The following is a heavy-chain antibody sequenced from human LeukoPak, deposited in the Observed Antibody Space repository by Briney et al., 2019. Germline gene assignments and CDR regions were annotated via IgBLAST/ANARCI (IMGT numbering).Heavy chain of an antibody. D-gene: IGHD3-16*01. Sequence: SETLSFTCTVSGGSVSSGGYYWTWIRQPPLKGLEWIGAIYQSGSTYYNPSLKGRVTISVDRSKNQFSLKLSSVTAADTAVYYCARSPPLGVDYWGQGVLLTVSA. J-gene: IGHJ4*02. CDR1: GGSVSSGGYY. CDR3: ARSPPLGVDY. V-gene: IGHV4-30-2*01. CDR2: IYQSGST.